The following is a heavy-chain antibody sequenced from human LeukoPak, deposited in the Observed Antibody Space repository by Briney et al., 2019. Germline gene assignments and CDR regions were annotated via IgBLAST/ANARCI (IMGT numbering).Heavy chain of an antibody. D-gene: IGHD3-22*01. CDR2: IKSKTDGGTT. CDR1: GFTFSNAW. J-gene: IGHJ3*02. V-gene: IGHV3-15*01. CDR3: TTGAPLDSSGSYDAFDI. Sequence: KPGGTLRLSCAASGFTFSNAWMSWVRQAPGKGLEWVGRIKSKTDGGTTDYAAPVKGRFTISRDDSKNTLYLQMNSLKTEDTAVYYCTTGAPLDSSGSYDAFDIWGQGTMVTVSS.